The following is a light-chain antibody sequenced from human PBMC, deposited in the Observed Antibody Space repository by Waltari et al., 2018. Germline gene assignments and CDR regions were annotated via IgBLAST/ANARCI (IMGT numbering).Light chain of an antibody. J-gene: IGKJ1*01. CDR1: QSFSSTY. V-gene: IGKV3-20*01. CDR3: QHYGSSPPRT. CDR2: GTS. Sequence: EVVLTQSPGTLSLSPGDRATLSCRASQSFSSTYLAWYQQKPGQAPRLLIYGTSNMATGIPDRFSGSVSGTDFTLTISRLEPDDFAVYYCQHYGSSPPRTFGQGTTVEI.